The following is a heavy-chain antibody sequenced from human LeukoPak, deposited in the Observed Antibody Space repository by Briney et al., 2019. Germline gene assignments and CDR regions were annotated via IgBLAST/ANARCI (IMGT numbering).Heavy chain of an antibody. Sequence: SETLSLTCTVSGGSISSYYWSWIRQPPGKGLEWIGYIYYSGSTNYNPSLKSRVTISVDTSKNQFSLKLSSVTAADTAVYYCARERGGYSYGQLVDYWGQGTLVTVSS. CDR2: IYYSGST. CDR3: ARERGGYSYGQLVDY. V-gene: IGHV4-59*01. J-gene: IGHJ4*02. CDR1: GGSISSYY. D-gene: IGHD5-18*01.